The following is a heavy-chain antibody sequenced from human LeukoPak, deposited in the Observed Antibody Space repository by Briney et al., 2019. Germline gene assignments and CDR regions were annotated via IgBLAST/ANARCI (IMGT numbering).Heavy chain of an antibody. V-gene: IGHV4-34*01. J-gene: IGHJ4*02. D-gene: IGHD6-19*01. CDR1: GRSFSDYY. CDR3: ARRSSGRGY. Sequence: SETLSLTCAVYGRSFSDYYWSWIRQPPGKGLEWIGEINHSGSTNYNPSLKSRVTISVDTSKNQFSLKLSSVTAADTAVYYCARRSSGRGYWGQGTLVTVSS. CDR2: INHSGST.